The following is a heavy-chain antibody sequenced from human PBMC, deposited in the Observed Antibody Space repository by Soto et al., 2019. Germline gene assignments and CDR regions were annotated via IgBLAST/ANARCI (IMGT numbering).Heavy chain of an antibody. Sequence: QVQLQESGPGLVKPSQNLSLTCTVSGGSVSSAGYYWTWIRQLPGKGLEWIGYIYYSGSTYYNPSLKSRVTISLDTSRNQFSLRLSSVTAAHTAVYYCVRDRRIWFDPWGQGTLVTVSS. CDR2: IYYSGST. D-gene: IGHD2-15*01. J-gene: IGHJ5*02. V-gene: IGHV4-31*03. CDR3: VRDRRIWFDP. CDR1: GGSVSSAGYY.